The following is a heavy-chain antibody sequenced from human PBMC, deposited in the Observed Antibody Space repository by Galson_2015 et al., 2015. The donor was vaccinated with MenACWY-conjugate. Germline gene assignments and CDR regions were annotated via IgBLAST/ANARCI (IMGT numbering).Heavy chain of an antibody. J-gene: IGHJ5*02. CDR2: INAGNGNT. CDR3: ARDGNGEGWFDP. Sequence: QSGAEVKQPGESLKISCKASGYTFTSYAMHWVRQAPGQRLEWMGWINAGNGNTKYSQKFQGRVTITRGTSASTAYMELSSLRSEDTAVYYCARDGNGEGWFDPWGQGTLVTVSS. CDR1: GYTFTSYA. V-gene: IGHV1-3*01. D-gene: IGHD4-17*01.